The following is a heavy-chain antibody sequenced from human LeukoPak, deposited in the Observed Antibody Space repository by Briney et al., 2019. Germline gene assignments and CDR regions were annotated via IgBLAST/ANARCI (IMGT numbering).Heavy chain of an antibody. CDR3: ARDVVSDAFDI. D-gene: IGHD2-2*01. V-gene: IGHV3-48*03. CDR1: GFTFSSYE. Sequence: PGGSLRLSCAPSGFTFSSYEMNWVRPAREKGVEWVSYISSSGSTIYYADSVKGRFTISRDNAKNSLYLQMNSLRAEDTAVYYCARDVVSDAFDIWGQGTMATVSS. CDR2: ISSSGSTI. J-gene: IGHJ3*02.